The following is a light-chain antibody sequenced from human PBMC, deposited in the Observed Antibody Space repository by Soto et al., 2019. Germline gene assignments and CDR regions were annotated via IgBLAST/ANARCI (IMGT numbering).Light chain of an antibody. V-gene: IGKV3-11*01. Sequence: DIVLTQSPAPLSLSPGERATLSCRSSQSVSSYLAWYQQKPGRAPRLLIYDASNRATGIPARFSGSGSGTDFTLTISRLAPEDFAVYYCQQRSNWITFGQGTRLEIK. J-gene: IGKJ5*01. CDR1: QSVSSY. CDR2: DAS. CDR3: QQRSNWIT.